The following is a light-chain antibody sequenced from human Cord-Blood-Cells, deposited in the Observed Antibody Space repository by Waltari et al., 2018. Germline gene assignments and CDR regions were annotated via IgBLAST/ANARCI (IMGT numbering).Light chain of an antibody. CDR2: GAS. Sequence: IVMPQPPATLSVSPGERATLSCRASQRVSSNLACYQQKPGQASRLLIYGASTRATGIPARFSGSGAATEFTRTISSLQSEDFAVYYCQQYNNWPMYTFGQGTKLEIK. CDR3: QQYNNWPMYT. CDR1: QRVSSN. V-gene: IGKV3-15*01. J-gene: IGKJ2*01.